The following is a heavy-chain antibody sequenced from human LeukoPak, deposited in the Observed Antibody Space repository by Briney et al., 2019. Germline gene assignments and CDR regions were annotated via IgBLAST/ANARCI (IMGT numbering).Heavy chain of an antibody. D-gene: IGHD5-12*01. J-gene: IGHJ4*02. Sequence: PGGSLRLSCAASGFTFSSCAMHWVRQAPGKGLEWVAVISYDGSNKYYADSVKGRFTISRDNSKNTLYLQMNSLRAEDTAVYYCAREGTSGNDDFDYWGQGTLVTVSS. V-gene: IGHV3-30*04. CDR1: GFTFSSCA. CDR3: AREGTSGNDDFDY. CDR2: ISYDGSNK.